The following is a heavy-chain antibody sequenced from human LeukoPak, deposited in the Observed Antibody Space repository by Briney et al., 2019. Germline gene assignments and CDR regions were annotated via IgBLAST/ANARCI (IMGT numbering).Heavy chain of an antibody. Sequence: SETLSLTCAVYGGSFSGYYWSWIRQPPGKGLEWIGEINHSGSTNYNPSLKSRVTISVDTSKNQFSLKLSSVTAADTAVYYCARFAVAGTAWFDPWGQGTLATVSS. D-gene: IGHD6-19*01. CDR1: GGSFSGYY. CDR2: INHSGST. J-gene: IGHJ5*02. CDR3: ARFAVAGTAWFDP. V-gene: IGHV4-34*01.